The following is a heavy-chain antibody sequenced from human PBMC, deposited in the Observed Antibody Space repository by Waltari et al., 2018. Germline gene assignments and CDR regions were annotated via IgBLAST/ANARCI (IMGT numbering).Heavy chain of an antibody. Sequence: QVLLVQSGTEVKKPGASVKVSCQASGYTFTGHYLSWVRQAPGQGLEWMGWINPNNGATKYAQKFQGRITMTRDTSSNTAFMELSRVTFDDTAVYFCAAAYSYGSANYGGLHYYMDVWGNGTTVIVSS. D-gene: IGHD3-10*01. J-gene: IGHJ6*03. CDR2: INPNNGAT. CDR1: GYTFTGHY. CDR3: AAAYSYGSANYGGLHYYMDV. V-gene: IGHV1-2*02.